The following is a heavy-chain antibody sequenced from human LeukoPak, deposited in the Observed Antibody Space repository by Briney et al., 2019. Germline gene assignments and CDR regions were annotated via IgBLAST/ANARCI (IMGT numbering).Heavy chain of an antibody. CDR1: GYTLTGYY. Sequence: ASVKVSCKASGYTLTGYYIHWVRQAPGQGLEWMGWINPNGDGTAYAQKFQGRVTMTRDTSITTAYMELSSLTSDDTAVYYCARGLGSLWPYFYYYMDVWGKGTTVTVSS. CDR2: INPNGDGT. V-gene: IGHV1-2*02. D-gene: IGHD2-21*01. J-gene: IGHJ6*03. CDR3: ARGLGSLWPYFYYYMDV.